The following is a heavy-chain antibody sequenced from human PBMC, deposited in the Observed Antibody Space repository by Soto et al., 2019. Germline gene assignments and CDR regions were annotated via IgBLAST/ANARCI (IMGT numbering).Heavy chain of an antibody. CDR1: GGSISSYY. CDR2: IYYSGST. D-gene: IGHD4-17*01. Sequence: SETLSLTCTVSGGSISSYYWSWIRQPLGKGLEWIGYIYYSGSTNYNPSLKSRVTISIDTSKNQFSLKLSTVTSADTAVYYCARTLYGDNVDYWGQGTLVTVSS. J-gene: IGHJ4*02. CDR3: ARTLYGDNVDY. V-gene: IGHV4-59*08.